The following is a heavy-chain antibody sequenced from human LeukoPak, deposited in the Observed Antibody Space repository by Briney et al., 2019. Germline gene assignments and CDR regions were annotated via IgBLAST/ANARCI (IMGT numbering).Heavy chain of an antibody. D-gene: IGHD5-12*01. J-gene: IGHJ4*02. CDR1: GFTFSGSA. CDR2: IRSKANSYAT. V-gene: IGHV3-73*01. CDR3: TSQGVATDY. Sequence: GGSLKLSCAASGFTFSGSAMHWVRQASGKGLEWVGRIRSKANSYATAYAASVKGRFTISRDDSKNTAYLQMNSLKTENTAVYYCTSQGVATDYWGQGTLVTVSS.